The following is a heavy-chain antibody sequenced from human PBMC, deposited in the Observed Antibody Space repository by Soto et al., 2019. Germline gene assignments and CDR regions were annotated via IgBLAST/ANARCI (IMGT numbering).Heavy chain of an antibody. CDR3: AAESGDTAVNRFLLY. Sequence: QVQLQEAGPGLVKPSQTLSLTCTISGGSIREGGYYWTWIRQHPGKGLEWIGFIYPDGGIYYNPSLKSRVTMSVDDSKRKFPPKLASMTAADAPVYYCAAESGDTAVNRFLLYWGQGTVVTVSS. CDR1: GGSIREGGYY. J-gene: IGHJ4*02. D-gene: IGHD3-10*01. V-gene: IGHV4-31*03. CDR2: IYPDGGI.